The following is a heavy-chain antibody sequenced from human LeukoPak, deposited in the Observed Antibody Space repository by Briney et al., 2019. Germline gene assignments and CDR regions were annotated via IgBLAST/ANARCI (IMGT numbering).Heavy chain of an antibody. CDR2: IYYSGST. J-gene: IGHJ5*02. CDR3: ARVRIAAGENWFDP. Sequence: SETLSLTCTVSGGSISSSSYYWGWIRQPPGKGLEWIGSIYYSGSTYYNPSLKSRVTISVDTSKNQFSLKLSSVTAADTAVYYCARVRIAAGENWFDPWGQGTLVTVSS. V-gene: IGHV4-39*07. CDR1: GGSISSSSYY. D-gene: IGHD6-13*01.